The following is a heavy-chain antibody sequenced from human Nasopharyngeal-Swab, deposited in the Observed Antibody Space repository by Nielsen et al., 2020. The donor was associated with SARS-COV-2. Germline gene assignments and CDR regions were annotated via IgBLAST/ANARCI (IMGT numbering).Heavy chain of an antibody. CDR1: GFTFSSYS. D-gene: IGHD2-15*01. Sequence: GESLKISCAASGFTFSSYSMNWVRQAPGKGLEWVSSISSSSSYIYYADSVKGRFTISRDNAKNSLYLQMNSLRAEDTAVYYCARRGVVVRGGYYFDYWGQGTLVTVSS. J-gene: IGHJ4*02. V-gene: IGHV3-21*01. CDR2: ISSSSSYI. CDR3: ARRGVVVRGGYYFDY.